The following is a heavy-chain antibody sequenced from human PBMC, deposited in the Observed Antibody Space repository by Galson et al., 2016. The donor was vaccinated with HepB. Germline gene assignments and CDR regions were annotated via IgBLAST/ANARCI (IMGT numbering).Heavy chain of an antibody. CDR1: GFTFSDYY. V-gene: IGHV3-11*06. CDR3: ARVPAEHYYYYYYMDV. Sequence: SLRLSCAASGFTFSDYYMSWIRQAPGKGLEWVSYISSSSSYTNYADSVKGRFTISRDNAKNSLYLQMNSLRAEDTAVYYCARVPAEHYYYYYYMDVWGKGTTVTVSS. J-gene: IGHJ6*03. CDR2: ISSSSSYT. D-gene: IGHD6-13*01.